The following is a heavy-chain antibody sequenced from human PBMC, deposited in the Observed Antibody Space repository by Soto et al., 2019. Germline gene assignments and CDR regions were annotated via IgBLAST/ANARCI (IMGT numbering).Heavy chain of an antibody. V-gene: IGHV3-33*01. D-gene: IGHD2-15*01. J-gene: IGHJ4*02. CDR2: IWYDGSNK. CDR1: GFTFSSYG. CDR3: ARTPRCSGGSCYRYYFDY. Sequence: QVQLVESGGGVVQPGRSLRLSCAASGFTFSSYGMHWVRQAPGKGLEWVAVIWYDGSNKYYADSVKGRFTISRDNSKNTLYMQMNSLRAEDTAVYYCARTPRCSGGSCYRYYFDYWGQGTLVTVSS.